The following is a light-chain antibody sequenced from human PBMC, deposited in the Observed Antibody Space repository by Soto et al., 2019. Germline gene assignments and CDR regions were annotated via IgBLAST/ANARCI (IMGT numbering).Light chain of an antibody. V-gene: IGKV1-39*01. CDR3: QQSYGTPPT. CDR1: QSISTH. J-gene: IGKJ1*01. Sequence: DIQMTQSPSSLSASVGDRVSITCRASQSISTHLSWYQQKPGKAPKLLIYAASSLQSWVPSRFTGSGSGTDFTLTISSLQPEDFATYYCQQSYGTPPTFGQGTKVEVK. CDR2: AAS.